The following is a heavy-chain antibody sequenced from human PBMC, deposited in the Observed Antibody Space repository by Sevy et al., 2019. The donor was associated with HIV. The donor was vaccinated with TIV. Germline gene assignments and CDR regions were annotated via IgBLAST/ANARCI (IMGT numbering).Heavy chain of an antibody. D-gene: IGHD2-15*01. CDR2: ISSSGSTI. CDR1: GFIFSSYE. V-gene: IGHV3-48*03. J-gene: IGHJ3*02. CDR3: SRYCSGGSCYRRGAFDI. Sequence: GGSLRLSCAASGFIFSSYEMNWVRQAPGKGLEWVSYISSSGSTIYYADSVKGRITISRDKAKNSLYLQMNRLRAEDTAVYYCSRYCSGGSCYRRGAFDIWGQGTMVTVSS.